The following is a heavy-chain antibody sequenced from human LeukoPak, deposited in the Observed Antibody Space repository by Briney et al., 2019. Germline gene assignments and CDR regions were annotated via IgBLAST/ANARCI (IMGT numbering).Heavy chain of an antibody. CDR1: GGSISSYY. CDR2: IYYSGST. CDR3: ARSTAMDSDFDY. Sequence: SETLSLTCTVSGGSISSYYWSWIRQPPGKGLEGIGYIYYSGSTNYNPSLTSRVTISVDTSKNQFSLKLGSVTAADTAVYYCARSTAMDSDFDYWGQGTLVTVSS. V-gene: IGHV4-59*01. D-gene: IGHD5-18*01. J-gene: IGHJ4*02.